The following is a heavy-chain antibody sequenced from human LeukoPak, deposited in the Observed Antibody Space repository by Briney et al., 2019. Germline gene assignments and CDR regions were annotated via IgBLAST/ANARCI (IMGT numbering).Heavy chain of an antibody. D-gene: IGHD6-19*01. Sequence: GGSLRLSCAASGFTFSSNWMSWVRQAPGKGLEWIGFISGGTTEYAASVKGRFTISRDDSTSIAYLQMNSLTTEDTAVYYCSRGSGWLSVYWGQGTLVTVSS. CDR1: GFTFSSNW. CDR3: SRGSGWLSVY. CDR2: ISGGTT. J-gene: IGHJ4*02. V-gene: IGHV3-49*04.